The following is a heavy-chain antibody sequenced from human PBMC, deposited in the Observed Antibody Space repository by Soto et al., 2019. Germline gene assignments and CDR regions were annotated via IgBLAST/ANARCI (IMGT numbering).Heavy chain of an antibody. J-gene: IGHJ4*02. CDR2: IYHSGST. CDR3: AAIGYSSGWRTFDY. V-gene: IGHV4-4*02. D-gene: IGHD6-19*01. Sequence: SETLSLTCAVSGGSISSSNWWSWVRQPPGKGLEWIGEIYHSGSTNYNPSLKSRVTISVDKSKNQFSLKLSSVTAADTAVYYCAAIGYSSGWRTFDYWGQGTLVTVSS. CDR1: GGSISSSNW.